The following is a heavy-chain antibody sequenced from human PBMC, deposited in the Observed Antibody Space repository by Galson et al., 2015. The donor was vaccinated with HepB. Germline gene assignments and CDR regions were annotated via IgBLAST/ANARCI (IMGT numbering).Heavy chain of an antibody. J-gene: IGHJ6*03. Sequence: SVKVSCKVSGYTVTELSMHWVRQAPGRGLEWMGGFDPEDGERIYAQKFQGRLIMTEDTSTDTAYMELSSLRSDDTAVYYCATGTIAARTGRENYYFFYMDVWGKGATVTVSS. CDR1: GYTVTELS. D-gene: IGHD6-6*01. CDR2: FDPEDGER. V-gene: IGHV1-24*01. CDR3: ATGTIAARTGRENYYFFYMDV.